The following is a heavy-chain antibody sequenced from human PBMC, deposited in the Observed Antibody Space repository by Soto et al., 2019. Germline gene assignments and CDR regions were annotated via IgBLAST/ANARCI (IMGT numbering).Heavy chain of an antibody. V-gene: IGHV1-3*01. CDR3: ARVREYGRSKFYYYYGMDV. CDR1: GYTFTSYS. Sequence: GASVKVSCKASGYTFTSYSMHWVRQAPGQRLEWMGWINAGNGNTKYSQKFQGRVTITRDTSASTAYMELSSLRSEDTAVYYCARVREYGRSKFYYYYGMDVWGQGTTVTVSS. D-gene: IGHD4-17*01. CDR2: INAGNGNT. J-gene: IGHJ6*02.